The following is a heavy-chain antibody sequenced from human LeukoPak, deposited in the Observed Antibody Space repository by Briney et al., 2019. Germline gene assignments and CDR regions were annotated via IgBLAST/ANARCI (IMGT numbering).Heavy chain of an antibody. V-gene: IGHV3-49*03. Sequence: GGSLRLSCAASGFSFSSYGMSWFRQAPGKGLEWIGFIRSNIYGGTTYYAASVKGRFTISRDDSKRIAYLQMNSLKTEDSAFYYCIRDGYGSGSYYFDDYNYYMDVWGKGTTVTVSS. CDR1: GFSFSSYG. CDR2: IRSNIYGGTT. D-gene: IGHD3-10*01. J-gene: IGHJ6*03. CDR3: IRDGYGSGSYYFDDYNYYMDV.